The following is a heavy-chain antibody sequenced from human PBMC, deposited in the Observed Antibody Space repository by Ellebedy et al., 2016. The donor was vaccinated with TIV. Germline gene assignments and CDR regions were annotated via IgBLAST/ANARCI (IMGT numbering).Heavy chain of an antibody. CDR2: ISYDGSNK. Sequence: GESLKISCAASGFTFSSYAMHWVRQAPGKGLEWVAVISYDGSNKYYADSVKGRFTISRDNSKNTLYLQMNSLRAEDTAVYYCARGFGGTMIVSTSIDYWGQGTLVTVSS. J-gene: IGHJ4*02. CDR3: ARGFGGTMIVSTSIDY. CDR1: GFTFSSYA. V-gene: IGHV3-30-3*01. D-gene: IGHD3-22*01.